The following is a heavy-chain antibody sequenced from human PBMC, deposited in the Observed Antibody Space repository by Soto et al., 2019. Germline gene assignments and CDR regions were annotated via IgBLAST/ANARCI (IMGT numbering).Heavy chain of an antibody. J-gene: IGHJ4*02. CDR3: ARYEAYCGGDCSYYFDY. V-gene: IGHV4-4*02. D-gene: IGHD2-21*02. CDR1: GGSISSSNW. CDR2: IYYSGST. Sequence: SETLSLTCAVSGGSISSSNWWNWVRQPPEKGLEWIGYIYYSGSTNYNPSLKSRVTISVDTSKNQFSLKLSSVTAADTAVYYCARYEAYCGGDCSYYFDYWGQGTPVTVSS.